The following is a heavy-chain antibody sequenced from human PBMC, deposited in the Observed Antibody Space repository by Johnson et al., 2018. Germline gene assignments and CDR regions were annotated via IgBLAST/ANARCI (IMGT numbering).Heavy chain of an antibody. Sequence: EVQLVESGGGLVQPGGSLRLSCAASGFTFSISAMSWVRPAPGTGLEWVSGISNSGGSTFYADSVKGRFTLSRDNSTNTLYLQMNSLRAEDTAVYYCAKRVVIAATRAFDIWGQGTMVTVSS. CDR2: ISNSGGST. D-gene: IGHD2-15*01. CDR1: GFTFSISA. J-gene: IGHJ3*02. CDR3: AKRVVIAATRAFDI. V-gene: IGHV3-23*04.